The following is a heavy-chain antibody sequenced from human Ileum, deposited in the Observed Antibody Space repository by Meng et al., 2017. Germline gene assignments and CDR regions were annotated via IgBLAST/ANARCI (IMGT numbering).Heavy chain of an antibody. V-gene: IGHV1-69*05. CDR3: ARGVGAPTYYFDY. Sequence: SVKVSCKASGGTFSSYAISWVRQAPGQGLEWMGGIIPIFGTANYAQKFQGRVTITTDESTSTAYMELSSLRSEDTAVYYCARGVGAPTYYFDYWGRGTLVTVSS. CDR1: GGTFSSYA. D-gene: IGHD1-26*01. CDR2: IIPIFGTA. J-gene: IGHJ4*02.